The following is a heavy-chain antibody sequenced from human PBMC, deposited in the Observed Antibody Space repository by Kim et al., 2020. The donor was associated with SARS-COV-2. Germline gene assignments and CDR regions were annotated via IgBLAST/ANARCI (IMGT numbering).Heavy chain of an antibody. J-gene: IGHJ4*02. D-gene: IGHD6-13*01. CDR3: ARGSSPEPNFDY. CDR2: INHSGST. Sequence: SETLSLTCAVYGGSFSGYYWSWIRQPPGKGLEWIGEINHSGSTNYNPSLKSRVTISVDTSKNQFSLKLSSVTAADTAVYYCARGSSPEPNFDYWGQGTLVTVSS. V-gene: IGHV4-34*01. CDR1: GGSFSGYY.